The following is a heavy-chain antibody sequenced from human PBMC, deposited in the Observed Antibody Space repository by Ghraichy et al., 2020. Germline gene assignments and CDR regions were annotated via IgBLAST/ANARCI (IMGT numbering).Heavy chain of an antibody. CDR3: AREGGAARPLDY. V-gene: IGHV4-4*07. CDR2: IYNSENT. D-gene: IGHD6-6*01. CDR1: GGSMRSYF. Sequence: LSLTCNVSGGSMRSYFWSWIRQPAGKGLEWIGRIYNSENTNYNPSLNSRVTMSVDTSKNQFSLKLDSVTAADTAVYYCAREGGAARPLDYWGQGTLVTVSS. J-gene: IGHJ4*02.